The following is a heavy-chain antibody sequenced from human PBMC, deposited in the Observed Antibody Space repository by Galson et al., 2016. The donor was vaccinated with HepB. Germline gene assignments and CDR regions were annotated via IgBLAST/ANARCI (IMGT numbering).Heavy chain of an antibody. CDR2: IYDTGYT. Sequence: SETLSLTCTVSGGSISSYSWSWIRQPPGKGLEWIGNIYDTGYTNYNPSLKSRVTVSVDTSKNQISLNVTSVTGADTAVYYCARDGLGVTTGAFYYGMDVWGQGTSVTVSS. CDR3: ARDGLGVTTGAFYYGMDV. V-gene: IGHV4-59*01. J-gene: IGHJ6*02. D-gene: IGHD4-17*01. CDR1: GGSISSYS.